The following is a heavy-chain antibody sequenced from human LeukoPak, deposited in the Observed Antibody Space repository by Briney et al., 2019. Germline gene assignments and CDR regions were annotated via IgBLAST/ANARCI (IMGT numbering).Heavy chain of an antibody. D-gene: IGHD3-22*01. Sequence: SVNVSCKASGGTFSSYAISWVRQAPGQGLEWMGRIIPIFCTAHYAQKFQGRVTITTDESTSPAYMELSSLRSEDTAVYYCARDYYDSSGYYAFDIWGQGTMVTVSS. CDR2: IIPIFCTA. CDR3: ARDYYDSSGYYAFDI. CDR1: GGTFSSYA. J-gene: IGHJ3*02. V-gene: IGHV1-69*05.